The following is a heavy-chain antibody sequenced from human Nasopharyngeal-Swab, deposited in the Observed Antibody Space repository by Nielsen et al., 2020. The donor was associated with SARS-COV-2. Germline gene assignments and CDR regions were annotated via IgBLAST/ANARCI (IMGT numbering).Heavy chain of an antibody. J-gene: IGHJ5*02. D-gene: IGHD2-15*01. CDR3: ARGGCNSGNCHSSDWFDP. CDR2: SRKKAYGGTT. Sequence: GGSLRLSCASSGFTFGDYAMTWVRQVPGKGLEWLGFSRKKAYGGTTEYAASVRGRFTISRDESKSSAYLQIDRLNSEDTAVYYCARGGCNSGNCHSSDWFDPWGQGTLVTVSS. CDR1: GFTFGDYA. V-gene: IGHV3-49*04.